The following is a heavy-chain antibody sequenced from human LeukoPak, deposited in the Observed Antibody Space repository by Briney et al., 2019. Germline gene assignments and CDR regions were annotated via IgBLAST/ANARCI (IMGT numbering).Heavy chain of an antibody. CDR3: ARVRHYGSGSYYKS. Sequence: PSETLSLTCTVSGGSISNKYWSWIRQPPGKGLEWIGSIYYSGSTYYNPSLKSRVTISVDTSKNQFSLKLSSVTAADTAVYYCARVRHYGSGSYYKSWGQGTLVTVSS. CDR2: IYYSGST. V-gene: IGHV4-59*12. J-gene: IGHJ4*02. D-gene: IGHD3-10*01. CDR1: GGSISNKY.